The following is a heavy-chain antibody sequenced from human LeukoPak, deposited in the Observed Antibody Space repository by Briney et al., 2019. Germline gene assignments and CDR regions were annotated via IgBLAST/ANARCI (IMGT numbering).Heavy chain of an antibody. J-gene: IGHJ6*03. CDR1: GFSLTTRGVG. D-gene: IGHD3-10*02. CDR2: IYWDDDK. CDR3: VHYRCYTDYYYMDV. Sequence: SGPTLVKPTQTLTLTCTCSGFSLTTRGVGVGWIRQPPGKALEWLALIYWDDDKRYSPSLKSRLTITKDTSKNQVVLTVTNMDPVDTGTYYCVHYRCYTDYYYMDVWGTGTSVTVSS. V-gene: IGHV2-5*02.